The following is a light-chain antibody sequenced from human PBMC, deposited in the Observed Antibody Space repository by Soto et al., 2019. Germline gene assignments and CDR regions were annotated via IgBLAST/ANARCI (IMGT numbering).Light chain of an antibody. CDR3: CSHVGGSSPQWV. V-gene: IGLV2-23*02. J-gene: IGLJ3*02. CDR1: SNDVGGYNL. CDR2: EVN. Sequence: QSALTQPASVSGSPGQSITISCTGTSNDVGGYNLVSWFQQHPGKAPKLMISEVNKRPSGVSNRFSGSKSANTASLTISGLQAEDEADYYCCSHVGGSSPQWVFGGGTKLNVL.